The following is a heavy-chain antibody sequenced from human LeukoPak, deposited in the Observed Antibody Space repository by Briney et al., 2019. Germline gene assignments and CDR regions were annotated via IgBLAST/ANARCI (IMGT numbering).Heavy chain of an antibody. CDR1: GGSISSGGYY. D-gene: IGHD6-6*01. Sequence: SETLSLTCTVSGGSISSGGYYWSWIRQPPGKGLEWIGSIYYSGSTYYNPSLKSRVTISVDTSKNQFSLKLSSVTAADTAVYYCARHEYSSSSAFDYWGQGTLVTVSS. V-gene: IGHV4-39*01. J-gene: IGHJ4*02. CDR3: ARHEYSSSSAFDY. CDR2: IYYSGST.